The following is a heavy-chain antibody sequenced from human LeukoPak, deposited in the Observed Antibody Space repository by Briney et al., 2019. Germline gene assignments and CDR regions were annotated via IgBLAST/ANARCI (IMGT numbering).Heavy chain of an antibody. J-gene: IGHJ6*03. CDR1: GFTFSSYS. D-gene: IGHD3-3*01. CDR3: AREGYDFWGVYMDV. V-gene: IGHV3-48*01. CDR2: TSSSSSTI. Sequence: GGSLRLSCAASGFTFSSYSMNWVRQAPGKGLEWVSYTSSSSSTIYYANSVKGRFTISRDNAKNSLYLQMNSLRAEDTAVYYCAREGYDFWGVYMDVWGKGTTVTVSS.